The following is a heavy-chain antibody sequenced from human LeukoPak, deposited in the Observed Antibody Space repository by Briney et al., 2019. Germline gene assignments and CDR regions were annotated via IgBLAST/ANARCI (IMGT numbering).Heavy chain of an antibody. Sequence: PSQTLSLTCTVSGGSISSYYWSWIRQPPGKGLEWIGYIYYSGSTNYNPSLKSRVTMSVDTSKNQFSLKLSSVTAADTAVYYCARGTYYYDSSGYSLFDYWGQGTLVTVSS. CDR3: ARGTYYYDSSGYSLFDY. CDR2: IYYSGST. V-gene: IGHV4-59*01. D-gene: IGHD3-22*01. CDR1: GGSISSYY. J-gene: IGHJ4*02.